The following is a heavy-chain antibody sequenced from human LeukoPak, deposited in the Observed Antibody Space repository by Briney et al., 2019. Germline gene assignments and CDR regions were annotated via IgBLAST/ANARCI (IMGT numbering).Heavy chain of an antibody. CDR3: ARDPYSGGYWDYYYYYMDL. Sequence: GGSLRLSCAASGFTFSSYALHWVRQAPGKGLEWVAVISYDGSNKYYADSVKGRFTISRDNAKNSLYLQMNSLRAEDTAVYYCARDPYSGGYWDYYYYYMDLWGQGTTVTISS. CDR2: ISYDGSNK. J-gene: IGHJ6*03. CDR1: GFTFSSYA. D-gene: IGHD1-26*01. V-gene: IGHV3-30*04.